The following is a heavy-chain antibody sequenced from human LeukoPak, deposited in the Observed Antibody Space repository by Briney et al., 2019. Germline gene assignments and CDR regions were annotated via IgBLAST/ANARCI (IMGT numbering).Heavy chain of an antibody. CDR2: INHSGST. D-gene: IGHD1-26*01. Sequence: SETLSLTCAVYGGSFSGYYWSWIRQPPGKGLEWIGEINHSGSTNYNPSLKSRVTISVDTSKNQFSLKLSSVTAADTAVYYCAGGRGWAYYYYGMDVWGQGTTVTVSS. CDR1: GGSFSGYY. CDR3: AGGRGWAYYYYGMDV. V-gene: IGHV4-34*01. J-gene: IGHJ6*02.